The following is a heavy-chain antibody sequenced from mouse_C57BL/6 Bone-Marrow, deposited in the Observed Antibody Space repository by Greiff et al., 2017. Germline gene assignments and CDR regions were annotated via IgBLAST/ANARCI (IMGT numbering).Heavy chain of an antibody. V-gene: IGHV1-18*01. Sequence: VQLKESGPELVKPGASVKIPCKASGYTFTDYNMDWVKQSHGKSLEWIGDINPNNGGTIYNQKFKGKATLTVDKSSSTAYMELRSLTSEDTAVYYCARGGYGNYGGAMDYWGQGTSVTVSS. CDR3: ARGGYGNYGGAMDY. D-gene: IGHD2-1*01. CDR2: INPNNGGT. J-gene: IGHJ4*01. CDR1: GYTFTDYN.